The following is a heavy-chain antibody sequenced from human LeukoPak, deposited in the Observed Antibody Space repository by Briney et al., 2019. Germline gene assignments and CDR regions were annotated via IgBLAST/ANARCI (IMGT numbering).Heavy chain of an antibody. D-gene: IGHD4-23*01. CDR1: GFTFSSYA. CDR3: ARDRSDYSGNSASFQH. Sequence: PGGSLRLSCAASGFTFSSYAMHWVRQAPGKGLEWVAVISYDGSNKYYADSVKGRFTISRDNSKNTLYLQMNSLRAEDTAVYYCARDRSDYSGNSASFQHWGQGTLVTVSS. V-gene: IGHV3-30-3*01. J-gene: IGHJ1*01. CDR2: ISYDGSNK.